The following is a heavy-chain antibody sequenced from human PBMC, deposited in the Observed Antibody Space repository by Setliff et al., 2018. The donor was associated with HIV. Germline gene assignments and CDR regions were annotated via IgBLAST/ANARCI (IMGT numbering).Heavy chain of an antibody. V-gene: IGHV4-34*01. CDR1: GGSFHSYY. CDR2: ITDSGVT. D-gene: IGHD7-27*01. CDR3: AREYALTGLYYYYYYMDV. J-gene: IGHJ6*03. Sequence: PSETLSLTCAVYGGSFHSYYWTWIRQSPGKGLEWIGEITDSGVTNYHPSLKSRVTISLDPSKNQFSLKLSSVTAADTAVYYCAREYALTGLYYYYYYMDVWGKGTTVTVSS.